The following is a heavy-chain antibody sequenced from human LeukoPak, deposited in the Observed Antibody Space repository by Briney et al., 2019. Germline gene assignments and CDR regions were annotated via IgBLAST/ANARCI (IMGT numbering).Heavy chain of an antibody. J-gene: IGHJ3*02. V-gene: IGHV4-38-2*02. CDR1: GYSISSGYY. D-gene: IGHD3-3*01. CDR3: ARGDYDFWSGYYGNAFDI. Sequence: SETLSLTCTVSGYSISSGYYWGWIRQPPGKGLEWIGSIYHSGSTHYNPSLKSRVTISVDTSKNQFSLKLSSVTAADTAVYYCARGDYDFWSGYYGNAFDIWGQGTMVTVSS. CDR2: IYHSGST.